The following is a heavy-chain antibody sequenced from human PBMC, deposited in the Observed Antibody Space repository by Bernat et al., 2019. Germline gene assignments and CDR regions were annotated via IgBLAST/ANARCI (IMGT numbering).Heavy chain of an antibody. D-gene: IGHD2-15*01. V-gene: IGHV4-39*07. CDR1: AGSISSHNYF. Sequence: QLQLQESGPGLVKPSETLSLTCTVSAGSISSHNYFWGWIREPPGKGLEWIGEINHSGSTNYNPSLKSRVTISVDTSKNQFSLKLSSVTAADTAVYYCARGSYCSGGSCYSLRGYFDYWGQGTLVTVSS. J-gene: IGHJ4*02. CDR2: INHSGST. CDR3: ARGSYCSGGSCYSLRGYFDY.